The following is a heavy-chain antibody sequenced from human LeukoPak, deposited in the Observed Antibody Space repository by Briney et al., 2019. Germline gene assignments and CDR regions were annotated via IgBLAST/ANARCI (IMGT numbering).Heavy chain of an antibody. V-gene: IGHV3-30*04. CDR1: RFTFRNYA. Sequence: PGGSLSLSCAASRFTFRNYAMHWVRQAPGKGLEWVAFISSDGTNKDYADSVKGRFSISRDNSKNTLYLQMNRLRADDTAVYYCARDRSQEFDPWGQGTLVTVSS. CDR2: ISSDGTNK. J-gene: IGHJ5*02. CDR3: ARDRSQEFDP. D-gene: IGHD3-10*01.